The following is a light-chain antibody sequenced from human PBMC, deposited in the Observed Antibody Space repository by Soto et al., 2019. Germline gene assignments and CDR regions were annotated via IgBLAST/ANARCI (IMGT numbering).Light chain of an antibody. CDR3: QQYNNWPWT. CDR2: GAS. Sequence: EIVMTQSPVTLSVSPGERATLSCRASQSISSNLAWYQQKPGQAPRLLIYGASTRATDIPARFSGSGSGTEFTLTVSSLQSEDFAVYYCQQYNNWPWTFGLGTKVEIK. V-gene: IGKV3-15*01. CDR1: QSISSN. J-gene: IGKJ1*01.